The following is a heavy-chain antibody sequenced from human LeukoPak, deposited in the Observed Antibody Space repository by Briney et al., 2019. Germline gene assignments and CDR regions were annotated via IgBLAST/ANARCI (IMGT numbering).Heavy chain of an antibody. J-gene: IGHJ4*02. CDR2: ISDSGGRT. V-gene: IGHV3-23*01. CDR1: RFTFNNYA. D-gene: IGHD3-10*01. Sequence: PGGSLRLSCAASRFTFNNYAMSWVRQAPGKGLEWVSGISDSGGRTYYADSVKGRFTISRDNSKNTLYLQMNSLRAEDTAVYYCAKLYFGELSGADYWGQGTLVTVSS. CDR3: AKLYFGELSGADY.